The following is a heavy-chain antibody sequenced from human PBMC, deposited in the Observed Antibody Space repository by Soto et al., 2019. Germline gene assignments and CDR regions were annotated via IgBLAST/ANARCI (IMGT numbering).Heavy chain of an antibody. CDR1: GGTFSSYT. V-gene: IGHV1-69*02. Sequence: GASVKVSCKASGGTFSSYTISWVRQAPGQGLEWMGRIIPILGIANYAQKFQGRVTITADKSTSTAYMELSSLRSEDTAVYYCARSLGYCSSTSCWNYMDVWGKGTTVTVSS. D-gene: IGHD2-2*01. J-gene: IGHJ6*03. CDR2: IIPILGIA. CDR3: ARSLGYCSSTSCWNYMDV.